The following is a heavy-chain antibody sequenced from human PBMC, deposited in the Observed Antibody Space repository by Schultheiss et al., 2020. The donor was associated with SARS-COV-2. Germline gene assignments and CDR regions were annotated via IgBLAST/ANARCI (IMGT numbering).Heavy chain of an antibody. D-gene: IGHD5-12*01. J-gene: IGHJ4*02. Sequence: SETLSLTCTVSGGSISSSSYYWGWIRQPPGKGLEWIGSIYYSGSTYYNPSLKSRVTISVDTSKNQFSLKLSSVTAADTAVYYCGRSGTGGYLNPIHSWGQGTLVTVSS. CDR3: GRSGTGGYLNPIHS. CDR1: GGSISSSSYY. CDR2: IYYSGST. V-gene: IGHV4-39*07.